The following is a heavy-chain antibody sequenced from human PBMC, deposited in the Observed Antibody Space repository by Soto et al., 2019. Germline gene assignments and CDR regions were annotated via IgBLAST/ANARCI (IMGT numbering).Heavy chain of an antibody. CDR1: GFSLTTSGEA. CDR3: AHSTPGSSVSGIEFKWHFDP. Sequence: QITLKESGPTVVKPTQSLTLTCTFSGFSLTTSGEAVGWVRQPPGKALEWLALIFWNDEKRYSPSLKTRLTIAGDTSTKQVVLTMTDMAPVDTATYYCAHSTPGSSVSGIEFKWHFDPWGQGTLVTVSS. J-gene: IGHJ5*02. CDR2: IFWNDEK. V-gene: IGHV2-5*01. D-gene: IGHD3-10*01.